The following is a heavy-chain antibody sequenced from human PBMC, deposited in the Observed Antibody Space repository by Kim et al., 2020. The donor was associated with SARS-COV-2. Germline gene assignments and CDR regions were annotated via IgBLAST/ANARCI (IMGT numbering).Heavy chain of an antibody. CDR2: INHDGSVM. J-gene: IGHJ3*02. V-gene: IGHV3-7*05. Sequence: GGSLRLSCEASDFSLNSYWMDWVRQAPGKGLEWVANINHDGSVMYYVESVKGRFTISRDNTKNALFLQMNSLRADDTAIYYCARGGLPWAFDIWGQGTVVTVSS. CDR3: ARGGLPWAFDI. CDR1: DFSLNSYW.